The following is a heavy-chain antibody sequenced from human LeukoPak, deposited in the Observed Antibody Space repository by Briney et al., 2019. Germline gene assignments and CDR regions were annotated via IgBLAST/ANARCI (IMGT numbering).Heavy chain of an antibody. CDR3: ARAGLRYFDWLLDDEIDY. J-gene: IGHJ4*02. CDR1: GGSFSGYY. V-gene: IGHV4-34*01. Sequence: SETLSLTCAVYGGSFSGYYWSWIRQPPGKGLEWIGEINHSGSTNYNPSLKSRVTISVDTSKNQFSLKLSSVTAADTAVYYCARAGLRYFDWLLDDEIDYWGQGTLVTVSS. D-gene: IGHD3-9*01. CDR2: INHSGST.